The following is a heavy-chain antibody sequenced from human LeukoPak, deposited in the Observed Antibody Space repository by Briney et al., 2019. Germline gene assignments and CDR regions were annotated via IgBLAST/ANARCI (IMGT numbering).Heavy chain of an antibody. CDR1: GYTLTELS. V-gene: IGHV1-69*06. Sequence: SVKVSCKVSGYTLTELSIHWVRQAPGQGLEWMGGIIPIFGTANYAQKFQGRVTITADKSTSTAYMELSSLRSEDTAVYYCARGGGYYDSSSYFDYWGQGTLVTVSS. CDR3: ARGGGYYDSSSYFDY. CDR2: IIPIFGTA. D-gene: IGHD3-22*01. J-gene: IGHJ4*02.